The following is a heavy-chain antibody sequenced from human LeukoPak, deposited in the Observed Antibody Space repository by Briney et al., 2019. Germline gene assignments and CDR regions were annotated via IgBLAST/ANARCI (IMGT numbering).Heavy chain of an antibody. Sequence: GGSLRLSCAASGFTFSSYAMTWVRQAPGKGLEWVSSINNSGTDTYYADSVKGRFTISRDNSKNTLYLQMNSLRAEDTAVYYCAKGGPLAIFGVVIIPGYSDYWGQGTLVTVSS. D-gene: IGHD3-3*01. J-gene: IGHJ4*02. V-gene: IGHV3-23*01. CDR3: AKGGPLAIFGVVIIPGYSDY. CDR2: INNSGTDT. CDR1: GFTFSSYA.